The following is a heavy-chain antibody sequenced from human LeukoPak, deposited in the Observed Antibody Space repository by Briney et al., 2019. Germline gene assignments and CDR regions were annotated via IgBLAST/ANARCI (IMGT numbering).Heavy chain of an antibody. V-gene: IGHV1-46*01. CDR2: INPSGGST. J-gene: IGHJ6*02. CDR3: ARALEGDYYYYYYGMDV. Sequence: GASVKVSCKASGYTFTSYYMHWVRQAPGQGLEWMGIINPSGGSTSYAQKFQGRVTMTRDTSTSTVYMELSSLRSEDTAVYYRARALEGDYYYYYYGMDVWGQGTTVTVSS. CDR1: GYTFTSYY. D-gene: IGHD2-21*02.